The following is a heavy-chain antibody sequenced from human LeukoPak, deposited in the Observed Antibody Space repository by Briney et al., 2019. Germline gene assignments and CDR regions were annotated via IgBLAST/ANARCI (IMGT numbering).Heavy chain of an antibody. J-gene: IGHJ6*02. CDR2: IRSEPNSYAT. D-gene: IGHD6-13*01. V-gene: IGHV3-73*01. CDR3: TSATSNYSSSWYYYHGMDV. CDR1: GFTFSGSS. Sequence: GGSLRLSCAASGFTFSGSSMHWVRQASGKGLEWVGRIRSEPNSYATAYAASVNGRFTISRDDSKNTAYLQMNSLKTEDTAVYYCTSATSNYSSSWYYYHGMDVWGQGTTITVSS.